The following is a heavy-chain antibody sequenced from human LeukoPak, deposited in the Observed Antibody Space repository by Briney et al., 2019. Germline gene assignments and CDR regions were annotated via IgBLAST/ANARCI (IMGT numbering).Heavy chain of an antibody. Sequence: GGSLRLSCAASGFTFSSYAMHWVRQAPGKGLEWVAVISYDGSNKYYADSVKGRFTISRDNSKNTLYLQMNSLRAEDTAVYYCARTSYDFEQIFDYWGQGTLVTVSS. D-gene: IGHD2-2*01. V-gene: IGHV3-30*14. J-gene: IGHJ4*02. CDR1: GFTFSSYA. CDR2: ISYDGSNK. CDR3: ARTSYDFEQIFDY.